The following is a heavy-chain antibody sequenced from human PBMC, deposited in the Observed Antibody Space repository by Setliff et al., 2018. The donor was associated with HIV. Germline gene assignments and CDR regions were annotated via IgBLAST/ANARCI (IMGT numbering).Heavy chain of an antibody. Sequence: SETLSLTCTVSDSGTYYWSWIRQPAGKGLEWIGRVSSRGDTNYNPSLKSRVTMSVDTSKNQFSLKLSSVTAADTAVYYCARDDARDYWGQGTLVTVSS. CDR3: ARDDARDY. V-gene: IGHV4-4*07. J-gene: IGHJ4*02. CDR1: DSGTYY. CDR2: VSSRGDT.